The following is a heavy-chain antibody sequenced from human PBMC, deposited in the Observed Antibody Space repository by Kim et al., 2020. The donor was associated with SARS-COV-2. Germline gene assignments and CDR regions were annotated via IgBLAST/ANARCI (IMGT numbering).Heavy chain of an antibody. CDR3: SRNPLAVAGTEGYYYGMDV. V-gene: IGHV1-18*04. CDR2: ISAYNGNT. D-gene: IGHD6-19*01. J-gene: IGHJ6*01. CDR1: GYTFTSYG. Sequence: ASVKVSCKDSGYTFTSYGISWVRQAPGQGLEWMGWISAYNGNTNYAQKLQGRVTMTTETSTSTAYMELRSLRSDDTAVYYCSRNPLAVAGTEGYYYGMDVWGNGTTVTGSS.